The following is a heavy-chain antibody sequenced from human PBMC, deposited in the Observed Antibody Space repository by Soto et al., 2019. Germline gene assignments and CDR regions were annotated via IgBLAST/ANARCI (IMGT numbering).Heavy chain of an antibody. V-gene: IGHV4-34*01. J-gene: IGHJ6*02. D-gene: IGHD3-16*01. CDR1: GGSFSGYY. Sequence: TSETLSLTCTVSGGSFSGYYWSWIRQPPGKGLEWIGEINHSGSTNYNPSLKSRVTISVDTSKNQFSLKLSSVTAADTAVYYCARHKGGYYSGVDVWGQGTTVTVSS. CDR2: INHSGST. CDR3: ARHKGGYYSGVDV.